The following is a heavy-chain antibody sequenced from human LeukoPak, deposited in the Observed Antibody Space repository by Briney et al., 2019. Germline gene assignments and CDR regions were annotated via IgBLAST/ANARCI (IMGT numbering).Heavy chain of an antibody. D-gene: IGHD2-2*01. J-gene: IGHJ4*02. CDR2: ISSSGSTI. CDR3: ARDRERYCSSTSCYHFDY. CDR1: GFTFSSYE. Sequence: QPGGSLRLSCAASGFTFSSYEMNWVRQAPGKGLEWVSYISSSGSTIYYADSVKGRFTISRDNAKNSLYLQMNSLRAEDTAVYYCARDRERYCSSTSCYHFDYWGQGTLVTVSS. V-gene: IGHV3-48*03.